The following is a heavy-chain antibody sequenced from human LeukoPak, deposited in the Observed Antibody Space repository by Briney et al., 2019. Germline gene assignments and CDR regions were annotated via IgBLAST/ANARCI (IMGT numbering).Heavy chain of an antibody. V-gene: IGHV3-7*01. CDR2: IKQDGSEK. CDR3: ARGGEGPMK. J-gene: IGHJ4*02. D-gene: IGHD3-16*01. CDR1: GFTFSSYW. Sequence: GGSLRLSCAASGFTFSSYWMSWVRQAPGEGLEWVANIKQDGSEKYYVDSVKGRFTISRDNAKNSLYLKMKSLRAEERALYYCARGGEGPMKWGQGTLVTVSS.